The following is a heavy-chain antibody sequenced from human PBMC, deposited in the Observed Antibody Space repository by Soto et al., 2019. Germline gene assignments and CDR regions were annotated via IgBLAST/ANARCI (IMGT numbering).Heavy chain of an antibody. Sequence: KPSETLSLTCTVSGGSISSGGYYWSWIRQHPGKGLEWIAYIYYSGSTYYNPSLKSRVTISVDTSKNQFSLKLSSVTAADTAVYYCARGTVTTTYFDYWGQGTLVTVSS. J-gene: IGHJ4*02. D-gene: IGHD4-4*01. CDR1: GGSISSGGYY. V-gene: IGHV4-31*03. CDR3: ARGTVTTTYFDY. CDR2: IYYSGST.